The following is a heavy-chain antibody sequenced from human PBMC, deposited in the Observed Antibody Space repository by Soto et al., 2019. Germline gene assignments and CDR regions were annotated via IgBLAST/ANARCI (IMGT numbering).Heavy chain of an antibody. J-gene: IGHJ4*02. Sequence: SETLSLTCTVSGGSISSYYWSWIRQPPGKGLEWIGYMHNSGSTKYNPSLKSRVTISADTSKNQFSLKLSSVTAADSAVYYCARGHYAFGSGYFATIDYWGQGTLVTVSS. V-gene: IGHV4-59*08. CDR1: GGSISSYY. D-gene: IGHD3-3*01. CDR3: ARGHYAFGSGYFATIDY. CDR2: MHNSGST.